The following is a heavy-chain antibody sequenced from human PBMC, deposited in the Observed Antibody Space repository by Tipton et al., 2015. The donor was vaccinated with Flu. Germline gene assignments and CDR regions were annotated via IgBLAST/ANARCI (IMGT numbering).Heavy chain of an antibody. CDR3: ARDVGGSINF. V-gene: IGHV3-23*01. CDR2: ISGGSGSI. D-gene: IGHD3-10*01. J-gene: IGHJ4*02. CDR1: GFTISAYE. Sequence: GSLRLSCATSGFTISAYEMNWVRQAPGRGLEWVPGISGGSGSIFYADSVRGRFTISREPSKNSLSLQMNSLTVEDTAVYYCARDVGGSINFWGQGTLVTVSS.